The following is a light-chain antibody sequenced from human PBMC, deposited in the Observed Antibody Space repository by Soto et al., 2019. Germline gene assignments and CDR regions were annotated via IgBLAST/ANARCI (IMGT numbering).Light chain of an antibody. CDR1: NLGDKY. J-gene: IGLJ2*01. CDR3: QAWDSSTLVV. V-gene: IGLV3-1*01. CDR2: EDT. Sequence: SYELTQPPSVSVSPGQTASITCSGANLGDKYACWYQQKPGQSPVLVIYEDTKRPSGIPERFSASNSGNTATLSISGTQAMDEADYFCQAWDSSTLVVFGGGTKVTVL.